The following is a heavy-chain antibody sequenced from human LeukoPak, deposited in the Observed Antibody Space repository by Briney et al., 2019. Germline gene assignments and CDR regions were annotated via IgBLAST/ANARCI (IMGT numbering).Heavy chain of an antibody. CDR1: GGTLNSYT. Sequence: ASVKVSCKASGGTLNSYTINWVRQAPGEGLEWMGTIIPAFGIPNYAQRFKDRVTITADKSTSTAYMEVSSLRSEDTAVYYCATGIGTLWSGYYHDYWGQGTLVTVSS. D-gene: IGHD3-3*01. CDR3: ATGIGTLWSGYYHDY. J-gene: IGHJ4*02. CDR2: IIPAFGIP. V-gene: IGHV1-69*02.